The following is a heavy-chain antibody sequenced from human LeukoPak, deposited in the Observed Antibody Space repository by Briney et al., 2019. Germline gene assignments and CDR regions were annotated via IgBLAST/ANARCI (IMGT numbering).Heavy chain of an antibody. V-gene: IGHV3-7*01. CDR2: INQDVSQI. Sequence: GGSLRLSCAASGFTFRSYWMSWVRQAPGKGLEWVTTINQDVSQIKYVDSVKGRFTISRDNAQNSLYLQMNSLRDEDTAVYYCAKLGYNSWDFDYWGQGTVVTVSS. J-gene: IGHJ4*02. CDR3: AKLGYNSWDFDY. D-gene: IGHD6-13*01. CDR1: GFTFRSYW.